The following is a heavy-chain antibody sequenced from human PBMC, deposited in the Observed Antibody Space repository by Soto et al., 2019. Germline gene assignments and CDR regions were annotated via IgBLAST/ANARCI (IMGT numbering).Heavy chain of an antibody. V-gene: IGHV3-23*01. D-gene: IGHD3-3*01. CDR3: AKWSYLDY. J-gene: IGHJ4*02. CDR1: GFSFASFA. CDR2: ISGSDGKT. Sequence: SLRLSCATSGFSFASFAMTWVRQAPGKGLEWVATISGSDGKTYYADSVKGRFSISRDTSRNTLYLQMNSLRADDTAIYYCAKWSYLDYWGQGTRVTVSS.